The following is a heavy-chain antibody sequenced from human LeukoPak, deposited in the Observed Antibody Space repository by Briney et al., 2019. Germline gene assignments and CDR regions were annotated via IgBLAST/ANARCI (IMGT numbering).Heavy chain of an antibody. Sequence: SETLSLTCTVSGGSISSYYWSWIRQPPGKGLEWIGYIYYSGSTNYNPSLKSRVTISVDTSKNQFSLKLSSVTAADTAVYYCARARIPDSWSGYSLAGYMDVWGKGTTVTVSS. CDR2: IYYSGST. CDR1: GGSISSYY. V-gene: IGHV4-59*01. D-gene: IGHD3-3*01. CDR3: ARARIPDSWSGYSLAGYMDV. J-gene: IGHJ6*03.